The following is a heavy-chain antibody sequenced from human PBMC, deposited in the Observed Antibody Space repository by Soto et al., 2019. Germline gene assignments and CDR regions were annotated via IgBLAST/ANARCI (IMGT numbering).Heavy chain of an antibody. CDR2: INSDGSST. Sequence: HPGGSLRLSCAASGFTFRSYWMQWVRQAPGKGLVWVSWINSDGSSTSYADSVKGRFTISRDNSKNTLYLQMNSLRAEDTAVYYCARDPPRGKYYYDSSGYGGMDVWGQGTTVTVSS. CDR1: GFTFRSYW. CDR3: ARDPPRGKYYYDSSGYGGMDV. J-gene: IGHJ6*02. V-gene: IGHV3-74*01. D-gene: IGHD3-22*01.